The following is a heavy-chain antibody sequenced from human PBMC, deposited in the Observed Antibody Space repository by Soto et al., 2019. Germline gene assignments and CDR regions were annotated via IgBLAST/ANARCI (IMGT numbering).Heavy chain of an antibody. D-gene: IGHD3-22*01. CDR3: ARARDYYDSSGYDAFDI. V-gene: IGHV3-21*01. Sequence: LRLSCAAPGFTFSSYSMNWVRQAPGKGLEWVSSISSSSSYIYYADSVKGRFTISRDNAKNSLYLQMNSLRAEDTAVYYCARARDYYDSSGYDAFDIWGQGTMVTVSS. CDR1: GFTFSSYS. J-gene: IGHJ3*02. CDR2: ISSSSSYI.